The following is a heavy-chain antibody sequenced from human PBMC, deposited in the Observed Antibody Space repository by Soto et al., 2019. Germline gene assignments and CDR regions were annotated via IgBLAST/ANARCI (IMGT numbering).Heavy chain of an antibody. V-gene: IGHV4-31*03. J-gene: IGHJ4*02. Sequence: SETLFLTCTVSGGAISSGGYYWNWIRQLPGKGLEWIGYVYYSGSTYYNPSLESRVTISVDTSTNHFSLKLSSLTAADTAVYFCASSAGTFDYWGQGTQVTVS. CDR1: GGAISSGGYY. D-gene: IGHD1-1*01. CDR2: VYYSGST. CDR3: ASSAGTFDY.